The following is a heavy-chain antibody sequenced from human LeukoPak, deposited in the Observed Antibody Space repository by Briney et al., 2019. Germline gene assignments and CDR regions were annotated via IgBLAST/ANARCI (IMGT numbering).Heavy chain of an antibody. V-gene: IGHV3-11*06. Sequence: GGSVRLSCAASGFTFSDYYISWIRQAPSKELEWVSYISSSSSYTNYADSVKDRFTISRDNAKNSLYLQMNSLRAEDTAVYYCARERGDTAMVFDYWGQGTLVTVSS. J-gene: IGHJ4*02. D-gene: IGHD5-18*01. CDR1: GFTFSDYY. CDR3: ARERGDTAMVFDY. CDR2: ISSSSSYT.